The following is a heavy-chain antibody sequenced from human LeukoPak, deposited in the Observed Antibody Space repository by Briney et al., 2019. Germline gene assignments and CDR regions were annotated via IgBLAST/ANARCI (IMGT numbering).Heavy chain of an antibody. J-gene: IGHJ4*02. Sequence: PGGSLRLSCAASGYTFRSYSINWARQAPGKGLEWVSSISSSSSYIYYADSVKGRFTISRDNAKNSLYLQMNSLRAEDTAVYYCARANEYSNSLYYFDYWGQGTLVTVSS. CDR2: ISSSSSYI. V-gene: IGHV3-21*04. CDR1: GYTFRSYS. CDR3: ARANEYSNSLYYFDY. D-gene: IGHD6-6*01.